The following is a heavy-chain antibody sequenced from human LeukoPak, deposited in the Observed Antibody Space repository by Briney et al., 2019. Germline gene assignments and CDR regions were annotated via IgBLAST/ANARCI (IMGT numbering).Heavy chain of an antibody. CDR2: VYSGITT. CDR1: GFIVGDTH. J-gene: IGHJ4*02. D-gene: IGHD2-2*01. CDR3: ARVPSGCYACDFDY. V-gene: IGHV3-53*01. Sequence: GGSLRLSCAGSGFIVGDTHMTWVRRAPGKGLEWVSLVYSGITTHYADSVKGRFSISRDHSNNILYLQMNTLRAEDTALYYCARVPSGCYACDFDYWGQGTLVTVSS.